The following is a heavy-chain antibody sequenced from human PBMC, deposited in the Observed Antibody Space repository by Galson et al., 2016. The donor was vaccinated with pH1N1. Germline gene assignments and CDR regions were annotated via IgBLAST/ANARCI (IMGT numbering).Heavy chain of an antibody. J-gene: IGHJ4*02. CDR2: VHYTGAA. CDR1: GGSISSNHN. CDR3: ARDRVALTGIFDY. V-gene: IGHV4-39*02. D-gene: IGHD3-10*01. Sequence: SETLSLTCTVSGGSISSNHNWGWIRQPPGKGLEWAGSVHYTGAAYYNPSLRSRVTISLDTSKNQFSLRLSSVTAADTAVYFCARDRVALTGIFDYWGQGALVTVSS.